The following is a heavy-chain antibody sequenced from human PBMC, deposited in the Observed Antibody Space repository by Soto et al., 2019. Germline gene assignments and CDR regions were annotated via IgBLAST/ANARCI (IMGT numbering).Heavy chain of an antibody. CDR1: GGSISTGGSY. CDR3: ARGLSVTLFDN. D-gene: IGHD4-17*01. J-gene: IGHJ4*02. CDR2: IYYSGST. V-gene: IGHV4-31*03. Sequence: QVQLQESGPELVKPSQTLSLTCTVSGGSISTGGSYWTGIRQHPGKGLEWIGYIYYSGSTYYNPSLKSRVTISVDTSKNQFSLKRSSVTAADTAVYYCARGLSVTLFDNWGQGTLVTVSS.